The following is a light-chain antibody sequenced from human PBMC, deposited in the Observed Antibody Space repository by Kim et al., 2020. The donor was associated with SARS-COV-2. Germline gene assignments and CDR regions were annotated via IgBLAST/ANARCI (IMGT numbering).Light chain of an antibody. CDR1: TGAVTRGYY. CDR3: LFHYGGAWV. V-gene: IGLV7-43*01. J-gene: IGLJ3*02. CDR2: STS. Sequence: QAVVTQETSLTVSPGGTVTLTCASSTGAVTRGYYPHWFQQKPGQVPRALIYSTSNKHPWTPARFSGSLLGGKAALTLSGVQPEDEADYYCLFHYGGAWVFGGGTQLTVL.